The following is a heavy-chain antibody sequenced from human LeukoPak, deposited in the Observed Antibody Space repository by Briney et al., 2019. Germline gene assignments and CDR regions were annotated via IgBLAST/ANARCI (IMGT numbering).Heavy chain of an antibody. CDR2: IEYDGNKE. CDR1: GFSFSSYG. V-gene: IGHV3-30*03. D-gene: IGHD4-11*01. Sequence: GGSLRLSCAASGFSFSSYGMHWVRQAPGKGLEWVAVIEYDGNKERYADSVKGRFTISRDNSKNTLYLQMNSLRAEDTAVYYCARELGDYSGSYYFDYWGQGTLVTVSS. CDR3: ARELGDYSGSYYFDY. J-gene: IGHJ4*02.